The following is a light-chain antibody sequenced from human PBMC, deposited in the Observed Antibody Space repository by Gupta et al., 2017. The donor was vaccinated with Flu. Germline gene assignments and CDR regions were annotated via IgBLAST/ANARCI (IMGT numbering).Light chain of an antibody. V-gene: IGLV3-1*01. CDR3: QAWDSNTGV. Sequence: SYELTQPPSVSVSPGQTASITCSGDKLGNKYACWYQQKPGQSPVLVIYQDSKRPSGIPERFSGSNSGNTATLTISGTQAMDEADYYCQAWDSNTGVFGGGTKLTVI. CDR1: KLGNKY. J-gene: IGLJ2*01. CDR2: QDS.